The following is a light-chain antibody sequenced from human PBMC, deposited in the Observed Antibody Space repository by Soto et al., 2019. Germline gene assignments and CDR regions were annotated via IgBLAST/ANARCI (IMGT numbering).Light chain of an antibody. V-gene: IGLV1-44*01. J-gene: IGLJ2*01. Sequence: QSVLTQPPSASGTPGQRVTISCSGSSSNIGSNTVNWYQQLPGTAPKLLIYSNNHRPSGVPDRFSASKSGTSASLAISGLQYEDEDDYYCAAWDDSLNGVVFGGGTKLTVL. CDR1: SSNIGSNT. CDR2: SNN. CDR3: AAWDDSLNGVV.